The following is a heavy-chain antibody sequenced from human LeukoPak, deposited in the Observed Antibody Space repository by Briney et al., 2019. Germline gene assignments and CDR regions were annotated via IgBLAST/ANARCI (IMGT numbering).Heavy chain of an antibody. CDR3: AREGDYYGSRGPFDY. V-gene: IGHV3-21*01. D-gene: IGHD3-10*01. Sequence: GGSLRLSCAASGFTFSSYSMNWVRQAPGKGLEWVSSISSSSSYIYYADSVKGRFTISRDNAKNSLYLQMNSLRAEDTAVYYCAREGDYYGSRGPFDYWGQGTPVTVSS. CDR2: ISSSSSYI. J-gene: IGHJ4*02. CDR1: GFTFSSYS.